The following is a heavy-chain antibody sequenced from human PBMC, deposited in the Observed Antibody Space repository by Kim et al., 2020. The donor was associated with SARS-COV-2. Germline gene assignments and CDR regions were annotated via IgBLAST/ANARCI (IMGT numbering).Heavy chain of an antibody. CDR2: INHSGST. CDR3: ARGNTISHFYYYYYGLDV. D-gene: IGHD3-9*01. Sequence: SETLSLTCAVYGGSFSGYYWSWIRQPPGKGLEWIGEINHSGSTNYNPSLKSRVTISVDTPKNQFSLKLSSVTAADTAVFYFARGNTISHFYYYYYGLDV. V-gene: IGHV4-34*01. CDR1: GGSFSGYY. J-gene: IGHJ6*01.